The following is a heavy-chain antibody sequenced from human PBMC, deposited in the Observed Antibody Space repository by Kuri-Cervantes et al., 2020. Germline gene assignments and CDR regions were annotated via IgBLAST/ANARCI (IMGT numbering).Heavy chain of an antibody. V-gene: IGHV3-30-3*01. CDR3: ARDLHSSGWHPRLGDVAFDI. CDR1: GFTFSSYA. Sequence: GESLKISCAASGFTFSSYAMHWVRHAPGKGLEWVAVISYDGSNKYYADSVKGRFTISRDNSENTLYLQMNSLRAEDTAVYYCARDLHSSGWHPRLGDVAFDIWGQGTMVTVSS. J-gene: IGHJ3*02. D-gene: IGHD6-19*01. CDR2: ISYDGSNK.